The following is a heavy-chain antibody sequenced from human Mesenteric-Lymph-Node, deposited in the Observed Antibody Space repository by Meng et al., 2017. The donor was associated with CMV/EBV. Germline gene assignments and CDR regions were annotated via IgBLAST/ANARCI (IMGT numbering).Heavy chain of an antibody. CDR3: ARHQRWLKSEGGFNY. CDR2: INHSGST. Sequence: HVKLQQWGAGLLKPSETLSLPCAVDGGSFSGYYWSWIRQPPGKGLEWIGEINHSGSTNYNPSLKSRVTISVDTSKNQFSLKLSSVTAADTAVYYCARHQRWLKSEGGFNYWGQGTLVTVSS. D-gene: IGHD4-23*01. V-gene: IGHV4-34*01. J-gene: IGHJ4*02. CDR1: GGSFSGYY.